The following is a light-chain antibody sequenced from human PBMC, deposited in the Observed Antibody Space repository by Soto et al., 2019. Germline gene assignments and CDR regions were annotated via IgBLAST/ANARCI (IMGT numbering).Light chain of an antibody. CDR1: STDIGGYDY. J-gene: IGLJ2*01. Sequence: QSALTQPASVSGSPGQSITLSCTGTSTDIGGYDYVSWYQRHPGKAPKLIIYDVNNRPSGVSNRFSRSKSGNTASLTISGRQADDEADYYCTSYASGSSHVVFGGGTKLTV. CDR3: TSYASGSSHVV. V-gene: IGLV2-14*01. CDR2: DVN.